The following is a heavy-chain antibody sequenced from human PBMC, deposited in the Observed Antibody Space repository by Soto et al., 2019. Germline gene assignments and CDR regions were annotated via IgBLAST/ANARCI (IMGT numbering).Heavy chain of an antibody. CDR2: ISYDGSNK. CDR3: AREVAAAGTYYYYGMDV. J-gene: IGHJ6*02. D-gene: IGHD6-13*01. CDR1: GFPFNTYA. Sequence: AGGSLILSCAASGFPFNTYAMSWVRQAPGKGLEWVAVISYDGSNKYYADSVKGRFTISRDNSKNTLYLQMNSLRAEDTAVYYCAREVAAAGTYYYYGMDVWGQGPRSPSP. V-gene: IGHV3-30-3*01.